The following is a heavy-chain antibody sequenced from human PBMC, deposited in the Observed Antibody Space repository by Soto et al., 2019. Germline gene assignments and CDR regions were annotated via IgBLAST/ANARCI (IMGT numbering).Heavy chain of an antibody. J-gene: IGHJ6*02. CDR3: ARPAAASGTSYYYYGMDV. V-gene: IGHV3-23*01. CDR2: LSATGDDA. Sequence: PGGSLRLSCAASGFTFGLYAMSWVRQAPGKGLEWVSGLSATGDDAYYADSVKGRFTISRDNSRNTMYLLMNSLRAEDTAVYYCARPAAASGTSYYYYGMDVWGQGTTVTVSS. D-gene: IGHD6-13*01. CDR1: GFTFGLYA.